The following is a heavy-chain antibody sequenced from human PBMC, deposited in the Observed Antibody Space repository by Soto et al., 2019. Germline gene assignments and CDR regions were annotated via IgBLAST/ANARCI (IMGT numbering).Heavy chain of an antibody. V-gene: IGHV4-61*01. D-gene: IGHD6-19*01. CDR3: ARDQGIAVAVFDY. CDR2: IYFSGST. CDR1: GGSVPSGSYY. Sequence: SETLSLTCTVSGGSVPSGSYYWSWIRQPPGKGLEWIGYIYFSGSTNYNPSLKSRVSISVDTSKNQISLKLSSVTAADTAVYYCARDQGIAVAVFDYWGQGTLVTVSS. J-gene: IGHJ4*02.